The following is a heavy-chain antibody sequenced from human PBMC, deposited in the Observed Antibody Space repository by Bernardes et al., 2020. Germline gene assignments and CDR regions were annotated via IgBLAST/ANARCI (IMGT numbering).Heavy chain of an antibody. CDR3: AKGDCSRTSCYAAYTAMDWDYYGVDV. J-gene: IGHJ6*02. D-gene: IGHD2-2*01. CDR2: INHSGST. Sequence: SETLSLTCAVYGGSFSGYYWSWIRQPPGKGLEWIGEINHSGSTNYNPSLKSRVTISLDTSKNQFSLKLSSVTAADTAVYYCAKGDCSRTSCYAAYTAMDWDYYGVDVWGQGTTVTVS. CDR1: GGSFSGYY. V-gene: IGHV4-34*01.